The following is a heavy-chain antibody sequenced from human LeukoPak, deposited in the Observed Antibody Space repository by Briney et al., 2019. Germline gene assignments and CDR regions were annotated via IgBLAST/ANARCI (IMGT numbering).Heavy chain of an antibody. CDR3: ARDPRNVGLAP. V-gene: IGHV3-74*01. Sequence: GGSLRLSCVASGFSLSGYWMYWVRQAPGKGLMYISRNNGDGSTTNYADVVKGRFTVSRDNVKNTLYLQMNSLRVEDTAVYYCARDPRNVGLAPWGQGTLVTVSS. CDR1: GFSLSGYW. J-gene: IGHJ5*02. CDR2: NNGDGSTT. D-gene: IGHD2-15*01.